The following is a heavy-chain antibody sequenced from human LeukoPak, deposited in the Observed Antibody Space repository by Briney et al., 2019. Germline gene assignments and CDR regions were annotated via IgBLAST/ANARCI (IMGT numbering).Heavy chain of an antibody. CDR1: GDSIGSYY. J-gene: IGHJ4*02. CDR2: IYDSGSP. D-gene: IGHD3-22*01. V-gene: IGHV4-59*08. Sequence: PSETLSLTCTVSGDSIGSYYWNWIRQPPGKGLEWIGYIYDSGSPNYNPSLMSRVTISVDTSKNQFSLKVRSVTAADTAVYYCARGPPNGHDDSSGYYVPACFDYWGQGTLVTVSS. CDR3: ARGPPNGHDDSSGYYVPACFDY.